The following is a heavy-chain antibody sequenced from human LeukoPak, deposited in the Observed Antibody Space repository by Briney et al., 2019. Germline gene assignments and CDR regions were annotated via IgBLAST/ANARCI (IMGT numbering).Heavy chain of an antibody. D-gene: IGHD2-21*02. CDR2: IIPIFGTA. CDR1: GGTFSNYA. V-gene: IGHV1-69*01. Sequence: ASVQVSCKAAGGTFSNYAISWVRQAPGQGLEWMGGIIPIFGTAKYAQKFQGRVTITADELTRTAYMELSSLRSEDTAVYYCARAPSLVVTASPWLGWFDPWGQGTLVTVSS. CDR3: ARAPSLVVTASPWLGWFDP. J-gene: IGHJ5*02.